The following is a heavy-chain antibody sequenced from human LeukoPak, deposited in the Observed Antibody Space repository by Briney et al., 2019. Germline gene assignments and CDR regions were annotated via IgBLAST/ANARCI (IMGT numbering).Heavy chain of an antibody. V-gene: IGHV4-61*02. CDR2: IYSSGST. CDR1: GGSISSGSYY. CDR3: ARASPGDITEYFQH. Sequence: PSETLSLTCTVSGGSISSGSYYWSWIRQPAGKGLEWIGRIYSSGSTNYNPSLKSRVTISLDTSKNQFSLKLSSVTAADTAVYYCARASPGDITEYFQHWGQGTLVTVSS. D-gene: IGHD2-15*01. J-gene: IGHJ1*01.